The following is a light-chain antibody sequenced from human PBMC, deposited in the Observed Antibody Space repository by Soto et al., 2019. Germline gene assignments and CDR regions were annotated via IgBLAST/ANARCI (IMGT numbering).Light chain of an antibody. J-gene: IGKJ1*01. Sequence: QSPSSLSASVGDRVTITCRASQYIGDFLNWYQQTPGKAPKLLIFGASNLHIGVPSRFSGSGSGTEFTLTISSLQPDDFATYYCQHYNSYSEAFGQGTKVDIK. CDR3: QHYNSYSEA. CDR1: QYIGDF. V-gene: IGKV1-5*01. CDR2: GAS.